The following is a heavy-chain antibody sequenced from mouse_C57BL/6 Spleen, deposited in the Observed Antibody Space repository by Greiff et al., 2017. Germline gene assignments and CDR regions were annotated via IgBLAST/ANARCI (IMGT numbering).Heavy chain of an antibody. V-gene: IGHV1-80*01. CDR3: ARGTTTVVDY. D-gene: IGHD1-1*01. J-gene: IGHJ2*01. CDR2: IYPADGDT. CDR1: GYAFSSYW. Sequence: QVQLQQSGAELVKPGASVKISCKASGYAFSSYWMNWVKQRPGKGLEWIGQIYPADGDTNYNGKFKGKATLTADKSSSTAYMQLSSLTSEDYAVYFCARGTTTVVDYWGQGTTLTVSS.